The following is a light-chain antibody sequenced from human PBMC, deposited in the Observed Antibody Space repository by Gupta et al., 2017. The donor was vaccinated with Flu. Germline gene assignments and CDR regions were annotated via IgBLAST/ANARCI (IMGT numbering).Light chain of an antibody. CDR3: QQSNATPQT. CDR1: QNINNL. V-gene: IGKV1-39*01. Sequence: DIQMTQSPSSLSASVGDRVTITCRASQNINNLLNWYQQKPGEAPKLLISAASSLQSGVPSRFSGTGSGTDFALTVNSLQPEDFATYYCQQSNATPQTFGQGTKLEIK. CDR2: AAS. J-gene: IGKJ1*01.